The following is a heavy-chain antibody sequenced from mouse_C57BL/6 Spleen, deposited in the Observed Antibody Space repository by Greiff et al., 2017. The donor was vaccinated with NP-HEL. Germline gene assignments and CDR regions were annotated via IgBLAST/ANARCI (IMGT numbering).Heavy chain of an antibody. CDR2: IYPGDGDT. CDR1: GYAFSSSW. CDR3: ARGDDGYYVDGFAY. D-gene: IGHD2-3*01. V-gene: IGHV1-82*01. Sequence: QVQLQQSGPELVKPGASVKISCKASGYAFSSSWMNWVKQRPGKGLEWIGRIYPGDGDTNYNGKFKGKATLTADKSSSTAYMQLSSRTSEDSAVYFGARGDDGYYVDGFAYWGQGTLVTVSA. J-gene: IGHJ3*01.